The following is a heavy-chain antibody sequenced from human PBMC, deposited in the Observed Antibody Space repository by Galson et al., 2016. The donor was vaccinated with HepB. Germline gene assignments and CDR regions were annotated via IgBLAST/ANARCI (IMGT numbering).Heavy chain of an antibody. Sequence: SLRLSCAASGFPFRSSTMHWVRQAPGKGLEWVSGISGSGSNTHYGDSVKGRFTISRDNSKNTLHLDMNSLRAEDTAIYYCAKGGSYGPFFGYFDLWGRGTLVTVSS. D-gene: IGHD6-6*01. CDR2: ISGSGSNT. V-gene: IGHV3-23*01. CDR1: GFPFRSST. CDR3: AKGGSYGPFFGYFDL. J-gene: IGHJ2*01.